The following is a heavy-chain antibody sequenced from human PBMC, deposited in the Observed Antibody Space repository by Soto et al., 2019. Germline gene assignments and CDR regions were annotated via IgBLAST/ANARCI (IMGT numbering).Heavy chain of an antibody. J-gene: IGHJ4*02. CDR1: GYTFTGYY. V-gene: IGHV1-2*04. CDR2: INPNSGGT. CDR3: ARDRDLAAAGTSFDY. Sequence: GASVKVSCKASGYTFTGYYMHWVRQAPGQGLEWMGWINPNSGGTNYAQKFQGWVTMTRDTSISTAYMGLSRLGSDDTAVYYCARDRDLAAAGTSFDYWGQGTLVTVSS. D-gene: IGHD6-13*01.